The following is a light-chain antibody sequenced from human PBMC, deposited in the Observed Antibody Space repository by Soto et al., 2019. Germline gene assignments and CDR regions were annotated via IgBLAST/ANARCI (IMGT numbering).Light chain of an antibody. Sequence: QSALTQPASVSGSPRQSITISCTGTSSDIGGYDYVSWYQQHPDKAPKLIIYEVRNRPSGISNRFSAYKSGNTASLTISGLQAEDEAHYYCSSYTSATTLVFGGGTKLTVL. CDR3: SSYTSATTLV. V-gene: IGLV2-14*01. CDR1: SSDIGGYDY. J-gene: IGLJ3*02. CDR2: EVR.